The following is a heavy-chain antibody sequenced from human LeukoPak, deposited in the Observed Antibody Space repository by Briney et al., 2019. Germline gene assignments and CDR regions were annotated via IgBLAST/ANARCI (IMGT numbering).Heavy chain of an antibody. CDR1: GFTVSNNY. J-gene: IGHJ4*02. CDR3: ARAYDWNYLY. Sequence: GKSLRLSCAASGFTVSNNYMSWVRQPPGKGLEWVAVIYSGGDTYYADSVTDRFTISRDNSKNTLYLQMNSLRVEDTAVYYCARAYDWNYLYWGQGALVTVSS. D-gene: IGHD1-7*01. CDR2: IYSGGDT. V-gene: IGHV3-66*01.